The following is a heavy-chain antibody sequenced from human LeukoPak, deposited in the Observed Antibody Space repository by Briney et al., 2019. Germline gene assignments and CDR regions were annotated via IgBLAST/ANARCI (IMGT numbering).Heavy chain of an antibody. CDR2: ISYDGSNK. Sequence: PGGSLRLSCAASGFTSSSYAMHWVRQAPGKGLEWVAVISYDGSNKYYADSVKGRFTISRDNSKNTLYLQMNSLRAEDTAVYYCARDVAYDSSGTLGYYYYGMDVWGQGTTVTVSS. CDR3: ARDVAYDSSGTLGYYYYGMDV. CDR1: GFTSSSYA. V-gene: IGHV3-30*04. J-gene: IGHJ6*02. D-gene: IGHD3-22*01.